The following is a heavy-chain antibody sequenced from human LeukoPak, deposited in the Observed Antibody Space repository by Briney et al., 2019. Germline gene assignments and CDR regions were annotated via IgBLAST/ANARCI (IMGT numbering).Heavy chain of an antibody. V-gene: IGHV3-64*01. D-gene: IGHD6-6*01. CDR2: IGSNGGST. CDR1: GFTFSSYA. CDR3: AREYSSSSVDY. J-gene: IGHJ4*02. Sequence: GGSLRLSCAASGFTFSSYAMHWVRQAPGKGLEYVSGIGSNGGSTYYATSVKGRFTISRDNSKNTLYLQMGSLRAEDMAVYYCAREYSSSSVDYWGQGTLVTVSS.